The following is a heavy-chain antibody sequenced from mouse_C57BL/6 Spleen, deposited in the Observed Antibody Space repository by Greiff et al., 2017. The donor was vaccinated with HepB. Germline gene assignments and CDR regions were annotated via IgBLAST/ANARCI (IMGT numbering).Heavy chain of an antibody. J-gene: IGHJ1*03. Sequence: DVHLVESGPGLVKPSQSLSLTCSVTGYSITSGYYWNWIRQFPGNKLEWMGYISYDGSNNYNPSLKNRISITRDTSKNQFFLKLNSVTTEDTATYYCARDYYGSLKYFDVWGTGTTVTVSS. CDR2: ISYDGSN. CDR3: ARDYYGSLKYFDV. CDR1: GYSITSGYY. D-gene: IGHD1-1*01. V-gene: IGHV3-6*01.